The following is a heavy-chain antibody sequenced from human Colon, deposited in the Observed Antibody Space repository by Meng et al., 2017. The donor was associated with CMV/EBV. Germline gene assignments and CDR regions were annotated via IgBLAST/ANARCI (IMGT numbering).Heavy chain of an antibody. V-gene: IGHV3-30*02. CDR3: AKDWNCSSTSCLDY. CDR2: IRYDGSNK. CDR1: GFTFSSYG. J-gene: IGHJ4*02. D-gene: IGHD2-2*01. Sequence: GGSLRLSCAASGFTFSSYGMHWVRQAPGKGLEWVAFIRYDGSNKYYADSVKGRFTISRDNSKNTLYLQMNSLRAEDTAVYYCAKDWNCSSTSCLDYWGQGTLVTVS.